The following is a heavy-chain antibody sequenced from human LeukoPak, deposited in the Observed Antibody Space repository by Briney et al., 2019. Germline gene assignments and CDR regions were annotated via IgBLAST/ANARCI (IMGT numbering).Heavy chain of an antibody. CDR2: IKEDGTEK. J-gene: IGHJ3*02. Sequence: GGSLRLSCAASGFSFSYYWMTWVRQAPGKGLEWVANIKEDGTEKYSVDSVKGRFTISRDNAENSLYLQMNSLRAEDTAVYYCARVIAVARHGAFDIWGQGTMVTVSS. CDR1: GFSFSYYW. D-gene: IGHD6-19*01. CDR3: ARVIAVARHGAFDI. V-gene: IGHV3-7*04.